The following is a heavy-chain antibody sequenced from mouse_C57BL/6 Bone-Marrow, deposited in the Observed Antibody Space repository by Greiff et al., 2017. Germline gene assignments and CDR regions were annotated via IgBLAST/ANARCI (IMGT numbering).Heavy chain of an antibody. CDR1: GFTFSSYG. CDR2: ISNGGSYT. CDR3: ARQVHLSSYLDV. J-gene: IGHJ1*03. V-gene: IGHV5-6*01. Sequence: EVKLMESGGDLVKPGGSLKLSCAASGFTFSSYGMSWVRQTPDKRLEWVATISNGGSYTYYPDNVKGRFTISRDNAKNTLYLQLSSLKSEDTAMYYCARQVHLSSYLDVWGKGTTVTVSS. D-gene: IGHD1-1*01.